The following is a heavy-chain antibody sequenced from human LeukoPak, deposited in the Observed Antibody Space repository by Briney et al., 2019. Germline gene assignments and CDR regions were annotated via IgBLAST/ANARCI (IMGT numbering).Heavy chain of an antibody. CDR1: GGSLNSNSYY. D-gene: IGHD6-13*01. V-gene: IGHV4-39*01. CDR2: INYSGNT. CDR3: AGSYSSTWYSTFDI. J-gene: IGHJ3*02. Sequence: SETLSLTCTVPGGSLNSNSYYWGWIRQPPGKGLEWIGTINYSGNTYYNPSLKSRVTISVDTSKNQFSLKLSSVTAAETAIYYCAGSYSSTWYSTFDIWGQGTLVTVSS.